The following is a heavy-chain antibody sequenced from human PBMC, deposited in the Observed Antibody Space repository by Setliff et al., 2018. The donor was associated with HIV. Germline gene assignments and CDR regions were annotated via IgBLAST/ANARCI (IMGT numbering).Heavy chain of an antibody. Sequence: AASVKVSCKASGYTFTNYAMHWVRQAPGQGLEWMGWINAGNGNTKYSQKFQGRVTITRDTSASTAYMELSSLTSEDTAVYYCARGDVVVPAAIVVDWIDPWGQGTLVTVSS. CDR2: INAGNGNT. CDR1: GYTFTNYA. D-gene: IGHD2-2*01. CDR3: ARGDVVVPAAIVVDWIDP. V-gene: IGHV1-3*01. J-gene: IGHJ5*02.